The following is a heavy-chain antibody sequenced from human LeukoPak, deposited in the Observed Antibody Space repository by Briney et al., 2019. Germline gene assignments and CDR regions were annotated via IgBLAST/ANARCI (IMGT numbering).Heavy chain of an antibody. J-gene: IGHJ4*02. CDR1: GFTFSSYA. CDR3: ARDRASRFDY. CDR2: LSSNGGST. D-gene: IGHD2-2*01. V-gene: IGHV3-64*01. Sequence: GGSLRLSCAASGFTFSSYAMHWDRQAPGKGLEYVSALSSNGGSTYYANSVKGRFTISRDNSKNTLYLQMGSLRAEDMAVYYCARDRASRFDYWGQGTLVTVSS.